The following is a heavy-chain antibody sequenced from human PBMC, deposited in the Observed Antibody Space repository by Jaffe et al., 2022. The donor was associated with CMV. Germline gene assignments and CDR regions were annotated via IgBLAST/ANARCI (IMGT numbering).Heavy chain of an antibody. D-gene: IGHD1-26*01. V-gene: IGHV4-34*01. CDR1: GGSFSGYY. Sequence: QVQLQQWGAGLLKPSETLSLTCAVYGGSFSGYYWSWIRQPPGKGLEWIGEINHSGSTNYNPSLKSRVTISVDTSKNQFSLKLSSVTAADTAVYYCARVHREYFDYWGQGTLVTVSS. CDR3: ARVHREYFDY. J-gene: IGHJ4*02. CDR2: INHSGST.